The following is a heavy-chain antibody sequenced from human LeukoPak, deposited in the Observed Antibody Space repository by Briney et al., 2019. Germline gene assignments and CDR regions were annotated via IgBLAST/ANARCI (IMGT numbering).Heavy chain of an antibody. CDR3: ARDRGADYYYGMDV. Sequence: SETLSLTCAVSGGSISSSNWWSWVRQPPGKGLEWIGEIYHSGSTNYNPSLKSRVTIAVDKSKNQFSLKLSSVTAADTAVYYCARDRGADYYYGMDVWGQGTTVTASS. CDR1: GGSISSSNW. CDR2: IYHSGST. V-gene: IGHV4-4*02. J-gene: IGHJ6*02.